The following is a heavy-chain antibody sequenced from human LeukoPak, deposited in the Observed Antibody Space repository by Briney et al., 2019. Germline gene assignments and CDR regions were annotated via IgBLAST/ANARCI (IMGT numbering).Heavy chain of an antibody. D-gene: IGHD3-10*01. CDR1: GFTFSTYG. V-gene: IGHV3-23*01. J-gene: IGHJ4*02. Sequence: GGSLRLSCAASGFTFSTYGMSWVRQAPGKGLEWVSAISGSGGSTYYADSVKGRFTISRDNSKNTLYLQMNSLRAEDTAVYYCAKVRFGVTARYYFDYWGQGTLVTVSS. CDR2: ISGSGGST. CDR3: AKVRFGVTARYYFDY.